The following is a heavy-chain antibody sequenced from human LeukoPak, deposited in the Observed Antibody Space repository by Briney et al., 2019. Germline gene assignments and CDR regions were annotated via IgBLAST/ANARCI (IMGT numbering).Heavy chain of an antibody. CDR2: IYYSGST. Sequence: SETLSLTCTVSGGSIGSSSYYWGWIRQPPGKGLEWIGSIYYSGSTYYNPSLKSRVTISVDTSKNQFSLKLSSVTAADTAVYYCARGHDWNYAACYFDYWGQGTLVTVSS. D-gene: IGHD1-7*01. J-gene: IGHJ4*02. CDR3: ARGHDWNYAACYFDY. CDR1: GGSIGSSSYY. V-gene: IGHV4-39*07.